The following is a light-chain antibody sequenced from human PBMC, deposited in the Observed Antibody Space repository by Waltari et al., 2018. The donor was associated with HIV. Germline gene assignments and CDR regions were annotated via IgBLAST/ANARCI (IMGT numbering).Light chain of an antibody. J-gene: IGLJ2*01. Sequence: QSALTQPPSASGSPGQSVTISCTGTSSDVGAYNYVSWFQQHPGKAPKLMIYDVTKRPSVVPDRFSGSKSGNTASLTVSGLQAEDEADYYCASHAGSKDVFGGGTRLTVL. CDR2: DVT. CDR3: ASHAGSKDV. CDR1: SSDVGAYNY. V-gene: IGLV2-8*01.